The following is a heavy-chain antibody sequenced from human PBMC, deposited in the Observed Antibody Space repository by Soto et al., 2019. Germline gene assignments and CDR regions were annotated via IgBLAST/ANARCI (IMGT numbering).Heavy chain of an antibody. CDR1: GYTFTSYG. CDR2: ISGYNGNS. V-gene: IGHV1-18*01. Sequence: QVQLVQSGAEVKKPGASVKVSCKASGYTFTSYGISWVRQAPGQGLEWMGRISGYNGNSNYAQNLQGRVTMTTDTSTSTAYMDLKSLRSDDTAVYYCAREDIQDIVVVVVAPEGLGYWGQGTLVTVSS. J-gene: IGHJ4*02. D-gene: IGHD2-15*01. CDR3: AREDIQDIVVVVVAPEGLGY.